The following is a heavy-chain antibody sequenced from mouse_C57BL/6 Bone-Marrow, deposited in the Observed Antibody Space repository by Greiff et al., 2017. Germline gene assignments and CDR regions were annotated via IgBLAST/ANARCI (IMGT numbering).Heavy chain of an antibody. CDR1: GYTFTDYE. D-gene: IGHD2-1*01. CDR2: IDPETGGT. CDR3: TRGSFYPYWYFDV. Sequence: VQLQQSGAELVRPGASVTLSCKASGYTFTDYEMHWVKQTPVHGLEWIGAIDPETGGTAYNQKFKGKAILTADKSSSTAYMELRSLTSDDSAVYYCTRGSFYPYWYFDVWGTGTTVTVSS. V-gene: IGHV1-15*01. J-gene: IGHJ1*03.